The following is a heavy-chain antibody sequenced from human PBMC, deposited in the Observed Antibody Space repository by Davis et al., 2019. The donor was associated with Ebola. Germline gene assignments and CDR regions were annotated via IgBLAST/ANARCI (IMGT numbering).Heavy chain of an antibody. V-gene: IGHV3-48*02. J-gene: IGHJ4*02. CDR2: ISSSSSTI. Sequence: GESLKISCAASGFTFSSYSMNWVRQAPGKGLEWVSYISSSSSTIYYADSVKGRFTISRDNAKNSLYLQMNSLRDEETAVYYCARSGSSSWFQNYDYWGQGTLVTVSS. CDR1: GFTFSSYS. CDR3: ARSGSSSWFQNYDY. D-gene: IGHD6-13*01.